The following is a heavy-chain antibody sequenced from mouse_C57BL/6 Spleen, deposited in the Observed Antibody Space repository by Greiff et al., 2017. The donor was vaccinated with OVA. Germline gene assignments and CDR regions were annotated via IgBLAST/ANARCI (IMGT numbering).Heavy chain of an antibody. D-gene: IGHD2-5*01. Sequence: QVQLQQPGAELVKPGASVKLSCKASGYTFTSYWMHWVKQRPGQGLEWIGMIHPNRGSTNYNEKFKSKATLTVDKSSSTAYMQLSSLTSEDSAVYYCARSGSNYFFDYWGQGTTLTVSS. V-gene: IGHV1-64*01. CDR1: GYTFTSYW. CDR2: IHPNRGST. CDR3: ARSGSNYFFDY. J-gene: IGHJ2*01.